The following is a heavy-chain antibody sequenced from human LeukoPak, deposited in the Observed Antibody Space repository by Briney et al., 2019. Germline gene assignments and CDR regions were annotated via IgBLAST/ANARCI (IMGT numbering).Heavy chain of an antibody. J-gene: IGHJ4*02. D-gene: IGHD6-19*01. CDR1: GFTFSSYA. Sequence: PGGSLRLSCAASGFTFSSYAMTWVRQAPGKGLEWVSGISGSGGTTYYADSVKGWFTISRDNSKNTLYLQMNSLRAEDTALYYCAKDHDYSSRPYYFDYWGQGTLVTVSS. CDR3: AKDHDYSSRPYYFDY. V-gene: IGHV3-23*01. CDR2: ISGSGGTT.